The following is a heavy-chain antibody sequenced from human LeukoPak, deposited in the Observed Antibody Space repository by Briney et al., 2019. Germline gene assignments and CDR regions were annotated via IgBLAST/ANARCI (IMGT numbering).Heavy chain of an antibody. CDR1: GFTFSSYS. J-gene: IGHJ4*02. CDR2: ISSSSSYI. Sequence: GGSLRLSCAASGFTFSSYSMNWVRQAPGKGLEGVSSISSSSSYIYYADSVKGRFTISRDNAKNSLYLQMNSLRAEDTAVYYCARGIVGATGWNYWGQGTLVTVSS. D-gene: IGHD1-26*01. CDR3: ARGIVGATGWNY. V-gene: IGHV3-21*01.